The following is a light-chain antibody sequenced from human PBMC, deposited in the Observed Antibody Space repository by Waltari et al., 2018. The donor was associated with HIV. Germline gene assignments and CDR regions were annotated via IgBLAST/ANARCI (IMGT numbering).Light chain of an antibody. CDR3: QQRSNRPRGYS. J-gene: IGKJ2*03. Sequence: EIVLTQSPATLSLSPGERATLSCMASQSVGSVLAWYQQKPGQASRLLMDDVSKRATDIPARFSGSGSGTDFTLTISSVEPEDFAVYYGQQRSNRPRGYSFGQGTKVE. CDR1: QSVGSV. CDR2: DVS. V-gene: IGKV3-11*01.